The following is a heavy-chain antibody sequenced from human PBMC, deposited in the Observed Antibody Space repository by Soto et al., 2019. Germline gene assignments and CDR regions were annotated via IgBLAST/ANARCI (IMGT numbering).Heavy chain of an antibody. CDR3: AKESSEVGIPLLAN. V-gene: IGHV3-23*01. Sequence: EVQLLKSGGGLVQPGGSLRLSCTASGFTFGKYAMSWVRQAPGKGLEWVSGISGSGDGTWYADSVEGRFTVSRDNSKNTLSLQMNSLRAEDSAVYSCAKESSEVGIPLLANWGQGNLGTGSS. J-gene: IGHJ4*02. CDR1: GFTFGKYA. CDR2: ISGSGDGT. D-gene: IGHD2-2*01.